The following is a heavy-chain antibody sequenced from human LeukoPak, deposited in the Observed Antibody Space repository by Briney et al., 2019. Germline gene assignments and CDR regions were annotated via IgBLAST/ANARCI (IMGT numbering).Heavy chain of an antibody. CDR1: GFTFSSYS. V-gene: IGHV3-21*01. CDR2: ISSGSSYI. D-gene: IGHD3-22*01. Sequence: GGSLRLSCAASGFTFSSYSMNWVRQAPGKGLEWVSSISSGSSYIYYADSVKGRFTISRDNAKNSLYLQMNSLRAEDTAVYYCARARNRGRDYYDSSGGELDYWGQGTLVTVSS. CDR3: ARARNRGRDYYDSSGGELDY. J-gene: IGHJ4*02.